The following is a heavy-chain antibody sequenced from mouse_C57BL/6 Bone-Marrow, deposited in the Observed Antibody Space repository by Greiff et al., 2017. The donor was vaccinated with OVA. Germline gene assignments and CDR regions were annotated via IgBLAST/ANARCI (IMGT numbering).Heavy chain of an antibody. Sequence: VQLKQSGPELVKPGASVKIPCKASGYTFTDYNMDWVKQSHGKSLEWIGDINPNNGGTIYNQKFKGKATLTVDKSSSTAYMELRSLTSEDTAVYYCARRGGSSPWFAYWGQGTLVTVSA. V-gene: IGHV1-18*01. J-gene: IGHJ3*01. CDR1: GYTFTDYN. D-gene: IGHD1-1*01. CDR3: ARRGGSSPWFAY. CDR2: INPNNGGT.